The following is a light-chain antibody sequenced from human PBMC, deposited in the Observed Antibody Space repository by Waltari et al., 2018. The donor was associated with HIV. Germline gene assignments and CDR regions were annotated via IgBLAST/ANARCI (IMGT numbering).Light chain of an antibody. V-gene: IGLV2-14*03. CDR1: SSDVGGHNS. CDR2: DVS. CDR3: CSYTANSRS. J-gene: IGLJ2*01. Sequence: QSALTQPASVSGSLGQSITISCTGTSSDVGGHNSVSWYQQHPGKAPKLLISDVSNRPGRVSNRFSGSKSGHAASLPIFGLQAEDEADYYCCSYTANSRSFGGGTRLTVL.